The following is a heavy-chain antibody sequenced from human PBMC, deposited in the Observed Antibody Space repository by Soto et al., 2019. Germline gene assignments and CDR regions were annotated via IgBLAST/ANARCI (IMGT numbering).Heavy chain of an antibody. CDR3: ARGLDCSGGSCYFLNWFDP. Sequence: SETLSLTCAVSGGSLSSGGYSWSWIRQPPGKGLEWIGYIYHSGSTYYNPSLKSRVTISVDRSKNQFSLKLSSVTAADTAVYYCARGLDCSGGSCYFLNWFDPWGQGTLVTVSS. CDR1: GGSLSSGGYS. D-gene: IGHD2-15*01. CDR2: IYHSGST. V-gene: IGHV4-30-2*01. J-gene: IGHJ5*02.